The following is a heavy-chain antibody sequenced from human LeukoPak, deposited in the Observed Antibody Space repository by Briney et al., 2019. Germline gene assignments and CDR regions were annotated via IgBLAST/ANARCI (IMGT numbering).Heavy chain of an antibody. J-gene: IGHJ6*03. CDR2: IRYDGSNK. CDR3: AKDHPVGIAAAGTVDYYYYMDV. D-gene: IGHD6-13*01. CDR1: GFTFSGYG. V-gene: IGHV3-30*02. Sequence: RSGGSLRLSCAASGFTFSGYGMHWVRQAPGKGLEWVAFIRYDGSNKYYADSVKGRFTISRDNSKNTLYLQMDSLRAEDTAVYYCAKDHPVGIAAAGTVDYYYYMDVWGKGTTVTVSS.